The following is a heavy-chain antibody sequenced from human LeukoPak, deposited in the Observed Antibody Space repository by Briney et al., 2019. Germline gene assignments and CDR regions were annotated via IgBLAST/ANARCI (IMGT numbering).Heavy chain of an antibody. CDR3: ARRGCSGGSCYIDY. Sequence: GGSLRLSCAASGFTFSSYSMNWVRQAPGKGLEWVSSISSSSSYIYYAGSVKGRFTISRDNAKNSLYLQMNSLRAEDTAVYYCARRGCSGGSCYIDYWGQGTLVTVSS. D-gene: IGHD2-15*01. J-gene: IGHJ4*02. CDR2: ISSSSSYI. CDR1: GFTFSSYS. V-gene: IGHV3-21*01.